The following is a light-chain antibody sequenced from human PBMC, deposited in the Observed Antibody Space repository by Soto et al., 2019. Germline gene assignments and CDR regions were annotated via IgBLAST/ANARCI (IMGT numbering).Light chain of an antibody. CDR3: QQYGNPPDT. Sequence: IVVTQSPDSLSLSPGEGASLSCRTSQNIYSNYLAWYQHKPGRAPRLLIYRASTRAAGTPDRFSGSGSGTDFALTISRLEPEDFAVYYCQQYGNPPDTFGQGTRVEIK. CDR1: QNIYSNY. CDR2: RAS. J-gene: IGKJ2*01. V-gene: IGKV3-20*01.